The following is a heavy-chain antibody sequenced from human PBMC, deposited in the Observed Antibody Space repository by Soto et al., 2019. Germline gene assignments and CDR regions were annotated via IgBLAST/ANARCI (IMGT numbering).Heavy chain of an antibody. D-gene: IGHD5-12*01. J-gene: IGHJ6*02. V-gene: IGHV3-21*01. CDR3: ARELVATVYYYYYGMDV. CDR2: ISSSSSYI. CDR1: GFTFSSYS. Sequence: GGSLRLSCAASGFTFSSYSMNWVRQAPGKGLEWVSSISSSSSYIYYADSVKGRFTISRDNAKNSLYLQMNSLRAEDTAVYYCARELVATVYYYYYGMDVWGQGTTVTVSS.